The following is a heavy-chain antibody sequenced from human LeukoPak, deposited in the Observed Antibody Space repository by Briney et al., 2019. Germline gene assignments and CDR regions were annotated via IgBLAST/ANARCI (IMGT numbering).Heavy chain of an antibody. V-gene: IGHV1-69*06. CDR2: IIPIFGTA. D-gene: IGHD5-24*01. CDR3: ARLLDGYNA. CDR1: GYTFTSNY. J-gene: IGHJ5*02. Sequence: SVKVSCKAFGYTFTSNYMHWVRQAPGQGLEWMGGIIPIFGTANYAQKFQGRVTITADKSTSTAYMELSSLRSEDTAVYYCARLLDGYNAWGQGTLVTVSS.